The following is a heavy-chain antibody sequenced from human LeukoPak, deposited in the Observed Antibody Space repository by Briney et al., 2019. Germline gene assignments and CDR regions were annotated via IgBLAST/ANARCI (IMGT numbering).Heavy chain of an antibody. CDR2: ISGIVGST. D-gene: IGHD3-22*01. V-gene: IGHV3-23*01. J-gene: IGHJ3*02. CDR1: GFTFSSYA. CDR3: AKATMIVVAGGPAFDI. Sequence: GGSLRLSCAASGFTFSSYAMSWVRQAPGKGLEWVSAISGIVGSTYYADSVKGRFTISRDNSKNTLYLQMKSLRAEDTAVYYCAKATMIVVAGGPAFDIWGQGTMVTVSS.